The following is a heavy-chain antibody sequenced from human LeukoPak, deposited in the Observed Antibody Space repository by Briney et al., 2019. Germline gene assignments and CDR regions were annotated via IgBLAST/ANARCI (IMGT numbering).Heavy chain of an antibody. D-gene: IGHD1-26*01. J-gene: IGHJ6*03. CDR2: INPNSGGT. Sequence: ASVKVSCKASGYTSTGYYMHWVRQAPGQGLEWMGWINPNSGGTNYAQKFQGRVTMTRDTSISTAYMELRSLRSDDAAVYYCARDEGEGAGNYYYYYMDVWGKGTTVTVSS. CDR3: ARDEGEGAGNYYYYYMDV. CDR1: GYTSTGYY. V-gene: IGHV1-2*02.